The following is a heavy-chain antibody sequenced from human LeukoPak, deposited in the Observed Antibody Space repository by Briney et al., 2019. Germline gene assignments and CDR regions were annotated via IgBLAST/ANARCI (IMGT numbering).Heavy chain of an antibody. Sequence: PGGSLRLSCAASGFTVSSNYMNWVRQAPGKGLEWVSLIYSDGNTYYADSVKGRFTISRDNSKNTLYLQMNSLRAEDTAVYYCARDDGGYGPFDYWGQGTLVTVSS. J-gene: IGHJ4*02. CDR2: IYSDGNT. V-gene: IGHV3-53*01. D-gene: IGHD5-12*01. CDR3: ARDDGGYGPFDY. CDR1: GFTVSSNY.